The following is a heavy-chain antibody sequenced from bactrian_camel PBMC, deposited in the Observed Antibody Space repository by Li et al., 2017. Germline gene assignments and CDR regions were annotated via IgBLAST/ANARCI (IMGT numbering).Heavy chain of an antibody. V-gene: IGHV3S53*01. Sequence: HVQLVESGGGSVQPGGSLNLSCVASGNIGATYCMGWFRQAPGKARDGVAAIDHDGTTIYADSVKGRFTISKDNPKNTLYLQMNSLKPEDTGVYYCAADSGSAVPGPLLYVQVPNFGNWGRGTQVTVS. CDR1: GNIGATYC. D-gene: IGHD6*01. CDR2: IDHDGTT. J-gene: IGHJ6*01. CDR3: AADSGSAVPGPLLYVQVPNFGN.